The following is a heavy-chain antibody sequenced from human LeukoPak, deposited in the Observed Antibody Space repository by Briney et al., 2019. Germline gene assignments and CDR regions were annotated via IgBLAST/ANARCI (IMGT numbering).Heavy chain of an antibody. D-gene: IGHD1-26*01. V-gene: IGHV3-30*02. CDR3: AKETHSGSYWSFDY. Sequence: DSVKGRFTISRDNSKNTLYLQMNSLRAEDTAVYFCAKETHSGSYWSFDYWGQGTLVTVSS. J-gene: IGHJ4*02.